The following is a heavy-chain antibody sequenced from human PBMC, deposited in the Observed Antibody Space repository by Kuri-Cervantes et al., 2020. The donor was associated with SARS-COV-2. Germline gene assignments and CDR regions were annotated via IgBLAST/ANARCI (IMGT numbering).Heavy chain of an antibody. CDR2: ISGSGGST. J-gene: IGHJ4*02. D-gene: IGHD3-22*01. CDR1: GFTFSSYA. CDR3: ALSITMIVVVTFDY. Sequence: GESLKISCAASGFTFSSYAMSWVRQAPGKGLEWVSAISGSGGSTYYADSVKGRFTISRDNSKNTLYLQMNSLRAEDTAVYYCALSITMIVVVTFDYWGQGTLGTVSS. V-gene: IGHV3-23*01.